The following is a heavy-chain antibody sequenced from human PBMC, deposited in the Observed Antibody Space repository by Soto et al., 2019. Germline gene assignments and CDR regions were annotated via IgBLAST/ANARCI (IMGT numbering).Heavy chain of an antibody. J-gene: IGHJ6*02. CDR3: AKDGRFLNYYYGMDV. D-gene: IGHD3-3*01. CDR2: ISYDGSNK. CDR1: GFTFISYG. V-gene: IGHV3-30*18. Sequence: WGSLRLSCAASGFTFISYGIHLCRHSPFKGLEWVAVISYDGSNKYYADSVKGRFTISRDNSKNTLYLQMNSLRAEDTAVYYCAKDGRFLNYYYGMDVWGQGTTVTVSS.